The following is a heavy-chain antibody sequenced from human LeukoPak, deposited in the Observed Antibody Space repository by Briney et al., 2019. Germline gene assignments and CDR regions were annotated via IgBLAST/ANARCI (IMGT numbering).Heavy chain of an antibody. Sequence: SETLSLTCTVSGGSISSYYWSWIRQPPGKGLEWIGYIYYSGSTNYNPSLKSRVTISVDTSKNQFSLKLSSVTAADTAVYYCARTSGDRTTSHYDFWSGYYNYYGMDVWGQGTTVTVSS. D-gene: IGHD3-3*01. CDR3: ARTSGDRTTSHYDFWSGYYNYYGMDV. J-gene: IGHJ6*02. CDR2: IYYSGST. V-gene: IGHV4-59*01. CDR1: GGSISSYY.